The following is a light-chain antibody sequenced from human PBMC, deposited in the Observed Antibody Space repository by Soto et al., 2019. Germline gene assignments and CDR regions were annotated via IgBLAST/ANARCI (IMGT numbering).Light chain of an antibody. Sequence: QSVLTQPPSASGSPGQSVTISCTGSTSDIGIYDFVSWYQHHPGKARRLIIYEVVQRPSGVPDRFSGSKSGNTASLPVSGLQAADEADYFCKSYAGSNTYVFGTGTKLTVL. CDR2: EVV. V-gene: IGLV2-8*01. CDR1: TSDIGIYDF. CDR3: KSYAGSNTYV. J-gene: IGLJ1*01.